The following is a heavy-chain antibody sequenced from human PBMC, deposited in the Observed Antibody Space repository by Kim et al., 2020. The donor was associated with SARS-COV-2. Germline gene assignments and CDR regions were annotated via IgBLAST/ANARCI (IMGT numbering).Heavy chain of an antibody. CDR3: ARHPPGYGDYETYYYYYMDV. J-gene: IGHJ6*03. D-gene: IGHD4-17*01. Sequence: SETLSLTCTVSGGSISSYYWSWIRQPPGKGLEWIGYIYYSGSTNYNPSLKSRVTISVDTSKNQFSLKLSSVTAADTAVYYCARHPPGYGDYETYYYYYMDVWGKGTTVTVSS. V-gene: IGHV4-59*08. CDR2: IYYSGST. CDR1: GGSISSYY.